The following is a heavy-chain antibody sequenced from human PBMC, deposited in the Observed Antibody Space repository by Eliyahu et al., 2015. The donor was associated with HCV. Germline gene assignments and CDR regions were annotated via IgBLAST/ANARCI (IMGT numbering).Heavy chain of an antibody. D-gene: IGHD3-22*01. Sequence: QVQLVESGXGVVQPGXSLRPSCXASGFTFXXYAMHWVRQAPGKGLEWVAVISYXGSNKYYADSVKGRFTISRDNSKNTLYLQMNSLRAEDTAVYYCARVRYYEGIWGAFDIWGQGTMVTVSS. CDR3: ARVRYYEGIWGAFDI. CDR2: ISYXGSNK. J-gene: IGHJ3*02. V-gene: IGHV3-30*04. CDR1: GFTFXXYA.